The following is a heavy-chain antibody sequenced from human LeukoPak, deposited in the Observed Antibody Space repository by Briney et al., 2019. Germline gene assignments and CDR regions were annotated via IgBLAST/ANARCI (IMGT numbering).Heavy chain of an antibody. CDR1: GGSISSYY. J-gene: IGHJ4*02. V-gene: IGHV4-59*01. D-gene: IGHD6-13*01. Sequence: SKTLSLTCTVSGGSISSYYWSWIRQPPGKGLEWIGYIYYSGSTNYNPSLKGRVTISVDTSKNQFSLKLSSVTAADTAVYYCARAEAAVLDYWGQGTLVTVSS. CDR2: IYYSGST. CDR3: ARAEAAVLDY.